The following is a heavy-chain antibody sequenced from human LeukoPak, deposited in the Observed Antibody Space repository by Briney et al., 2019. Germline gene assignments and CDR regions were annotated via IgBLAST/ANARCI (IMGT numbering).Heavy chain of an antibody. CDR2: ISSSSSYI. D-gene: IGHD5-18*01. CDR1: GFTFSSYS. CDR3: ADFNAAINAFDI. J-gene: IGHJ3*02. Sequence: PGGSLRLSRAASGFTFSSYSMNWVRQAPGKGLEWVSSISSSSSYIYYADSVKGRFTISRDNAKNSLYLQMNSLRAEDTAVYYCADFNAAINAFDIWGQGTMVTVSS. V-gene: IGHV3-21*01.